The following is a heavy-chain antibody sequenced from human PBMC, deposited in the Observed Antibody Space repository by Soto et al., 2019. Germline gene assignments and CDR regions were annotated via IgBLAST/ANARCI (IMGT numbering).Heavy chain of an antibody. CDR2: IIDSGDNT. CDR3: AKDMKYNWNDDDY. J-gene: IGHJ4*01. V-gene: IGHV3-23*01. Sequence: GSLRLSCAASGFTFSSCAMGWVRQAPGKGLEWVSDIIDSGDNTYYADSVKGRFTISRDNSKNTLYLQMNSLRVEDTAVYYCAKDMKYNWNDDDYWGHGILVTVSS. CDR1: GFTFSSCA. D-gene: IGHD1-20*01.